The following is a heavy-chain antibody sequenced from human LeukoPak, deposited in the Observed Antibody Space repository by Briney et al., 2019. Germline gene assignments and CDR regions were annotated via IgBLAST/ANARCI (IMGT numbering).Heavy chain of an antibody. Sequence: GGSPRLSCEASGFTFSDSAMSWVRQASGRGLEWVSLISASGVNTYYADSVKGRFTISRDNSKNTVYLQMNSLRAEDTAVFYCARSRYSNSWLFDYWGQGTLVTVSS. D-gene: IGHD6-13*01. V-gene: IGHV3-23*01. CDR3: ARSRYSNSWLFDY. CDR1: GFTFSDSA. CDR2: ISASGVNT. J-gene: IGHJ4*02.